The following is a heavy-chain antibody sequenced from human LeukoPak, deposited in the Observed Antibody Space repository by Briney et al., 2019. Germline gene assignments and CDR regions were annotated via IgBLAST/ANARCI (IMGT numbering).Heavy chain of an antibody. Sequence: SETLSLTCAVYGGSFSGYYWSWIRQPPGKGLEWIGEINHSGSTNYNPSLKSRVTISVDTSKNQFSLKLRSVTAADTAVYYCASRATVTAPFDYWGQGTLVTVSS. J-gene: IGHJ4*02. CDR1: GGSFSGYY. CDR2: INHSGST. D-gene: IGHD4-11*01. CDR3: ASRATVTAPFDY. V-gene: IGHV4-34*01.